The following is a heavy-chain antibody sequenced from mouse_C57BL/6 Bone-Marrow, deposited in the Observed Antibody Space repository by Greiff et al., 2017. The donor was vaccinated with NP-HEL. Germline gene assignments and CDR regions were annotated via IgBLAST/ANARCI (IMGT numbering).Heavy chain of an antibody. CDR3: ARENGSSQGYWYFDV. CDR1: GFTFSSYG. Sequence: EVKLVESGGDLVKPGGSLKLSCAASGFTFSSYGMSWVRQTPDKRLEWVATISSGGSYTYYPDSVKGRFTISRDNAKNTLYLQMSSLKSEDTAMYYCARENGSSQGYWYFDVWGTGTTVTVSS. D-gene: IGHD1-1*01. CDR2: ISSGGSYT. J-gene: IGHJ1*03. V-gene: IGHV5-6*01.